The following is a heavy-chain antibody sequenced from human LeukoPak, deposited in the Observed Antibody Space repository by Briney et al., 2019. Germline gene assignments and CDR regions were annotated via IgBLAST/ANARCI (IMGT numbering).Heavy chain of an antibody. J-gene: IGHJ4*02. D-gene: IGHD2-21*01. CDR1: GGSISSSSYF. CDR2: IYYSGST. V-gene: IGHV4-39*01. Sequence: ASETLSLTCTLSGGSISSSSYFWGWIRQPPGKGLEWIGSIYYSGSTYYNPSLKSRVTISVDTSKNQFSLKPSSVTAADTAVYYCASHSVVRVFDYWGQGTLVTVSS. CDR3: ASHSVVRVFDY.